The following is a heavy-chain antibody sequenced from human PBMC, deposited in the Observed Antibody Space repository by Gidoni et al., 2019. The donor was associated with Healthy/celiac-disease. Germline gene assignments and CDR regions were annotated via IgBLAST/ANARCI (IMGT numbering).Heavy chain of an antibody. Sequence: EVQLVESGGGLVKPGGSLRLSCAASGFTLSNARMNWVRQAPGKGLEWVGRIKSKTDGGTTDYAAPVKGRFTISRDDSKNTLYLQMNSLKTEDTAVYYCTTKGPYYYGSGSYYMGYWGQGTLVTVSS. CDR3: TTKGPYYYGSGSYYMGY. CDR2: IKSKTDGGTT. CDR1: GFTLSNAR. J-gene: IGHJ4*02. V-gene: IGHV3-15*07. D-gene: IGHD3-10*01.